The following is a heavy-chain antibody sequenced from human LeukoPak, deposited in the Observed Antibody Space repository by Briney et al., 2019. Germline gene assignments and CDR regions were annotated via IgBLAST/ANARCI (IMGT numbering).Heavy chain of an antibody. D-gene: IGHD2-2*01. CDR1: GFTFYSDW. Sequence: GGSLRLSRAASGFTFYSDWMTWVRQAPGKGLEWVANINPDGSQKYYVDSVKGRFTISRDNAKNSLSLQMNSLRAEDTALYYCARHDCTSANCPLDYWGQGTLVAVSS. J-gene: IGHJ4*02. CDR3: ARHDCTSANCPLDY. V-gene: IGHV3-7*03. CDR2: INPDGSQK.